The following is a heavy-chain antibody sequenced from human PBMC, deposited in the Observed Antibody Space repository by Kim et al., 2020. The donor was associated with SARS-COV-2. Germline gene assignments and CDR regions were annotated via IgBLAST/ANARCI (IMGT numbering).Heavy chain of an antibody. CDR3: AKRADMVRGVIIPYYFDY. Sequence: GGSLRLSCAASGFTFSSYAMSWVRQAPGKGLEWVSAISGSGGSTYYADSVKGRFTISRDNSKNTLYLQMNSLRAEDTAVYYCAKRADMVRGVIIPYYFDYWGQGTLVTVSS. V-gene: IGHV3-23*01. J-gene: IGHJ4*02. CDR2: ISGSGGST. CDR1: GFTFSSYA. D-gene: IGHD3-10*01.